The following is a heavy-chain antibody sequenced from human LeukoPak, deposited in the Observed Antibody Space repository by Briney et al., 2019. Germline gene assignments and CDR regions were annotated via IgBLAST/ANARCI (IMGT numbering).Heavy chain of an antibody. CDR2: ISGSGGST. CDR1: GFTFSSYA. J-gene: IGHJ4*02. Sequence: PGGSLRLSCEASGFTFSSYAMSWVRQAPGKGLEWVSAISGSGGSTYYADSVKGRFTISRDNSKNTLYLQMNSLRAEDTAVYYCAKGGIYYYDSSGPDYWGQGTLVTVSS. V-gene: IGHV3-23*01. CDR3: AKGGIYYYDSSGPDY. D-gene: IGHD3-22*01.